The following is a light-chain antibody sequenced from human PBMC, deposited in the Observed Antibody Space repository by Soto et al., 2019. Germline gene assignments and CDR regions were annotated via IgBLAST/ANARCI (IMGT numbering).Light chain of an antibody. CDR1: SSNIGSNT. J-gene: IGLJ2*01. Sequence: QSVLTQPPSASGTPGQRVTISCSGSSSNIGSNTVNWYQQLPGTAPKLLIYSNNQRPSGVPDRFSGSKSGTSASLAISGLQSEDEGDYYCAAWDDSLNGPVFGGGTKATVL. CDR2: SNN. CDR3: AAWDDSLNGPV. V-gene: IGLV1-44*01.